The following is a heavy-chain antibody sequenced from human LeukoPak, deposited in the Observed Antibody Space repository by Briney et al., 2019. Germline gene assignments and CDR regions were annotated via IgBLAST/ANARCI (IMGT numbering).Heavy chain of an antibody. J-gene: IGHJ6*02. D-gene: IGHD2-15*01. CDR2: ISWNSGSI. V-gene: IGHV3-9*01. Sequence: GGSLRLSCAASGFTFDDYAMHWVRQAPGKGLEWVSGISWNSGSIGYADSVKGRFTISRDNAKNSLYLQMNSLRAEDTALYYCAKDIGLYWAGGMDVWGQGTTVTVSS. CDR3: AKDIGLYWAGGMDV. CDR1: GFTFDDYA.